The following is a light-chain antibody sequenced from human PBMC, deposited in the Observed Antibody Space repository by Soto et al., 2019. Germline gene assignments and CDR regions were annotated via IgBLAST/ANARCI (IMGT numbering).Light chain of an antibody. Sequence: EIVLTQSPATLSLSPGERATLSCRASQSISNYLAWYQQKPGQAPRLLIYDASNRATGIPARFSASGSGTDFTLTIDSLEPEDFALYYCQHRGTLLLSFGGGTKVEIK. J-gene: IGKJ4*01. CDR2: DAS. CDR1: QSISNY. V-gene: IGKV3-11*01. CDR3: QHRGTLLLS.